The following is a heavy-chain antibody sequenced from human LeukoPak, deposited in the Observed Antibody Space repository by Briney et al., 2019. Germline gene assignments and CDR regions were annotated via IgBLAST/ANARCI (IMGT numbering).Heavy chain of an antibody. Sequence: PSETLSLTCAVYGGSFSGYYWSWIRQPPGKELEWIGEINHSGSTNYNPSLKSRVTISVDTSKNQFSLKLSSVTAADTAVYYCARVAGGSITMVRGANWFDPWGQGTLVTVSS. V-gene: IGHV4-34*01. J-gene: IGHJ5*02. D-gene: IGHD3-10*01. CDR2: INHSGST. CDR3: ARVAGGSITMVRGANWFDP. CDR1: GGSFSGYY.